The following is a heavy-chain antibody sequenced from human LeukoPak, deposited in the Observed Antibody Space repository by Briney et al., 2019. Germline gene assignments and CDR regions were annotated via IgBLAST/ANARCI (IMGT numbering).Heavy chain of an antibody. J-gene: IGHJ4*02. Sequence: GGSLRLSCAASGFTFSSYAMSWVRQAPGEGLEWVSTISGSGGSTYYADYVKGRFTISRDNSKNTLYLQMNSLRAEDTAVYYCAKDPRDDSSGYYYFGYFDYWGQGTLVTVSS. CDR1: GFTFSSYA. D-gene: IGHD3-22*01. CDR3: AKDPRDDSSGYYYFGYFDY. CDR2: ISGSGGST. V-gene: IGHV3-23*01.